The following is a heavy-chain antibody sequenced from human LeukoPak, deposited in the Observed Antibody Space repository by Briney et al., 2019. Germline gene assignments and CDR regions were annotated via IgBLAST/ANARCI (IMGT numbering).Heavy chain of an antibody. CDR2: MNPDSGNT. CDR1: GYAYNIYD. CDR3: AVHLPGDYLDR. Sequence: GASVKVSCKASGYAYNIYDINWVRQATGHGLEWMGWMNPDSGNTGFAQKFQGRVNMTRNTSITTAYMELSSLRFEDTAVYYCAVHLPGDYLDRWGQGTLVTVSS. V-gene: IGHV1-8*01. J-gene: IGHJ4*02.